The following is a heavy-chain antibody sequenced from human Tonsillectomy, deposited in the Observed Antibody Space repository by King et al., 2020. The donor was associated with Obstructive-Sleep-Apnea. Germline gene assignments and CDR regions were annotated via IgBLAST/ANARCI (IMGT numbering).Heavy chain of an antibody. Sequence: QLVQSGGGVVQPGRSLRLSCAASGFTFSGYDIHWVRQAPGKGLEWVAVISYDGNNKYYADSVKGRFTISRDNSKNTLYLQMNSLRAEDTAVYYCAKEGGVPTVTTPFDYWGQGTLVTVSS. D-gene: IGHD4-17*01. CDR3: AKEGGVPTVTTPFDY. J-gene: IGHJ4*02. CDR2: ISYDGNNK. V-gene: IGHV3-30*18. CDR1: GFTFSGYD.